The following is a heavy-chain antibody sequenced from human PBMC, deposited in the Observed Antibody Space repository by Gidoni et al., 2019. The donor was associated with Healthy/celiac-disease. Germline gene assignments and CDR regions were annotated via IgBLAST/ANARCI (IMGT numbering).Heavy chain of an antibody. CDR1: GYSFTSYW. CDR2: IDPSDSYT. CDR3: ASIAADKQTVDY. Sequence: EVQLVQSGAEVKKPGESLRISCKGSGYSFTSYWISWVRQMPGKGLEWMGRIDPSDSYTNYSPSFQGHVTISADKSISTAYLQWSSLKASDTAMYYCASIAADKQTVDYWGQGTLVTVSS. J-gene: IGHJ4*02. D-gene: IGHD6-13*01. V-gene: IGHV5-10-1*03.